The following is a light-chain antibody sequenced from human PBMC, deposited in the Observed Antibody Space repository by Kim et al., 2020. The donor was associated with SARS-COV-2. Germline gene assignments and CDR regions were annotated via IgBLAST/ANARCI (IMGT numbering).Light chain of an antibody. CDR3: QQSHSIPYT. Sequence: SASVGDRVTITCRASQSISSYLNWYQQKPGKAPNLLMYATSSLQSGVPSRFSGSGSGTDFTLTISSLQPEDFATYYCQQSHSIPYTFGQGTKLEI. V-gene: IGKV1-39*01. CDR1: QSISSY. J-gene: IGKJ2*01. CDR2: ATS.